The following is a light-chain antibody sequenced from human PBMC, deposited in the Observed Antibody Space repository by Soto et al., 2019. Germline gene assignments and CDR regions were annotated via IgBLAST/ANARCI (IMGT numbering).Light chain of an antibody. CDR2: EGS. J-gene: IGLJ1*01. V-gene: IGLV2-23*01. CDR1: SRDVGSYNL. CDR3: CSYAGSSTYV. Sequence: QSVLTQPASVSGSPGQSITISCTGTSRDVGSYNLVSWYQQHPGKAPKLMIYEGSKRPSGVSNRFSGSKSGNTASLTISWLQAEDESDYYCCSYAGSSTYVFGTGTKVTVL.